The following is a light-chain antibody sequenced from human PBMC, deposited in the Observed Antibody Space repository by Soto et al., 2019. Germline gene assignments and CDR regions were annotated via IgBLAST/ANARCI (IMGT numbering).Light chain of an antibody. V-gene: IGLV2-14*01. Sequence: QSALTQPASVSGSPGQSITISCTGTSSDVGGYNYVSWYQLHPGKAPKLIIYEVNNRPSGLSNRFSGSKSGNTASLTISGLQAEDEGDYYCSSYTSDTNPYVFGTGTKLTVL. CDR1: SSDVGGYNY. J-gene: IGLJ1*01. CDR3: SSYTSDTNPYV. CDR2: EVN.